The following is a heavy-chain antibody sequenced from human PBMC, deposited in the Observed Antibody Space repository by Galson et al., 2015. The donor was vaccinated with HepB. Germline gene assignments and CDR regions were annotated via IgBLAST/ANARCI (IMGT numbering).Heavy chain of an antibody. Sequence: SLRLSCAASGFTFDDYTMHWVRQAPGKGLEWVSLISWDGGSTYYADSVKGRFTISRDNGKNSLYLQMNSLRTEDTALYYCAKDMLSGSYYYYGMDVWGQGTTVTVSS. V-gene: IGHV3-43*01. CDR2: ISWDGGST. D-gene: IGHD1-26*01. CDR1: GFTFDDYT. J-gene: IGHJ6*02. CDR3: AKDMLSGSYYYYGMDV.